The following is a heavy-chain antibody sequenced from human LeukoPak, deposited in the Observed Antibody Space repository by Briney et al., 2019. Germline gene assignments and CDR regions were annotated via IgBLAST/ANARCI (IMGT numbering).Heavy chain of an antibody. CDR2: INPSVGST. CDR1: GYTFTIYY. D-gene: IGHD2-21*02. CDR3: ARDWPGAYCGGDCYENWLDP. V-gene: IGHV1-46*01. J-gene: IGHJ5*02. Sequence: GASVKVSCKASGYTFTIYYMHWVRQAPGLGLEWMGIINPSVGSTSYAQKFQGRVTMTRDTSTGTVYMELSSLRSEDTAIYYCARDWPGAYCGGDCYENWLDPWGQGTLITVSS.